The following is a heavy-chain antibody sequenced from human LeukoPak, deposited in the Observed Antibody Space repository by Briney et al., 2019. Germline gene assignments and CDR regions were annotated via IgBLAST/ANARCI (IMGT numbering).Heavy chain of an antibody. J-gene: IGHJ3*02. Sequence: GESLKISCKGSGYNFTNYWIGWARQMPGKGLEWMGIIYPGDSDTRYSPSFQGQVTISADKSISTAYLQWSSLKASDTAMYYCARQGGYNNDAFDIWGQGTMVTVSS. D-gene: IGHD5-24*01. CDR1: GYNFTNYW. CDR2: IYPGDSDT. CDR3: ARQGGYNNDAFDI. V-gene: IGHV5-51*01.